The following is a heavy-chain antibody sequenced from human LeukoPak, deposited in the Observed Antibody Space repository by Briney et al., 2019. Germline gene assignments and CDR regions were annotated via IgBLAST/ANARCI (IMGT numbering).Heavy chain of an antibody. D-gene: IGHD3-3*01. CDR2: IIPIFGTV. Sequence: SVKVSCKASGGTFSSYAISWVRQAPGQGLEWMGGIIPIFGTVNYAQKFQGRVTITTDESTSTAYMELSSLRSEDTAVYYCARDAGDDFWSGYSYMDVWGKGTTVTVSS. CDR1: GGTFSSYA. CDR3: ARDAGDDFWSGYSYMDV. V-gene: IGHV1-69*05. J-gene: IGHJ6*03.